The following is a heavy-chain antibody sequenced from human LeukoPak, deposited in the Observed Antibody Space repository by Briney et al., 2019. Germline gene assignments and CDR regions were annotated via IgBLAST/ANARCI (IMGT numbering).Heavy chain of an antibody. J-gene: IGHJ4*02. CDR3: ARDGHLVVVPAAIRDY. CDR2: IYHSGST. D-gene: IGHD2-2*02. V-gene: IGHV4-38-2*02. CDR1: GYSISSGYY. Sequence: SETLSLTCTVSGYSISSGYYWGWIRQPPGKGLEWIGSIYHSGSTYYNPSLKSRVTISVDTSKNQFSLKLSSVTAADTAVYYCARDGHLVVVPAAIRDYWGQGTLVTVSS.